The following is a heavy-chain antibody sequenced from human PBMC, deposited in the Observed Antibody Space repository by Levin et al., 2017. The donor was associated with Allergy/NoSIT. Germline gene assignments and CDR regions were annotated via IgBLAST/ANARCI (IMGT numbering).Heavy chain of an antibody. CDR2: ISGSGGST. CDR1: GFTFSSYA. J-gene: IGHJ6*02. D-gene: IGHD3-16*01. Sequence: GGSLRLSCAASGFTFSSYAMSWVRQAPGKGLEWVSTISGSGGSTYYADSVKGRFTISRDNSKNTLYLQMNSLRAEDRAVYYCAKDGATYYGMDVWGLGTTVTVSS. V-gene: IGHV3-23*01. CDR3: AKDGATYYGMDV.